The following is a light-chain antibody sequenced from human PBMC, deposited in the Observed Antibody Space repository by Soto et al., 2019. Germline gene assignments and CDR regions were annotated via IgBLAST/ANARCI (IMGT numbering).Light chain of an antibody. CDR3: QSYDSNFWV. CDR1: SSNIGAGYD. CDR2: GNS. V-gene: IGLV1-40*01. Sequence: QLVLTQPPSVSGAPGQRVTISCTWSSSNIGAGYDVHWYQQLPGTAPKLLIYGNSNRPSGVPDRFSGSKSGTSASLAITGLQAEDEADYYCQSYDSNFWVFGGGTKLTVL. J-gene: IGLJ3*02.